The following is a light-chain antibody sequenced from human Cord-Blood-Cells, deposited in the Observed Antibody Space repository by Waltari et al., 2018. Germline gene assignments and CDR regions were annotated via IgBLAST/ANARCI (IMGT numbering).Light chain of an antibody. Sequence: QSALTQPASVSGSPGQSITISCTGTSSDVGSYNLFSWYQQHPGQAPKLMIYEGSKRPCGVSTRFSCSKSGNTASLTISGLQAEDEADYYCCSYAGSSTWVFGGGTKLTVL. CDR3: CSYAGSSTWV. J-gene: IGLJ3*02. V-gene: IGLV2-23*01. CDR1: SSDVGSYNL. CDR2: EGS.